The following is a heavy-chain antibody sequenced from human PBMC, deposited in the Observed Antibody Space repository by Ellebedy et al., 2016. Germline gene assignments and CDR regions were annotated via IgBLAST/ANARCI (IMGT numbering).Heavy chain of an antibody. D-gene: IGHD1-1*01. Sequence: SETLSLTXTVSGGSISSYYWSWIRQPPGKGLEWIGYIYYSGSTNYNPSLKSRVTISVDTSKNQFSLKLSSVTAADTAVYYCARAKYTTTGFDYWGQGTLVTVSS. CDR2: IYYSGST. V-gene: IGHV4-59*01. CDR3: ARAKYTTTGFDY. CDR1: GGSISSYY. J-gene: IGHJ4*02.